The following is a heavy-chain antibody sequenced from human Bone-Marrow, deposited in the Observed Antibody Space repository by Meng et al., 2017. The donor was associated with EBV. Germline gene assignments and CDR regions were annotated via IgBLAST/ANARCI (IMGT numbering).Heavy chain of an antibody. CDR2: IFYSGNT. D-gene: IGHD3-10*01. Sequence: LLLQWSGSGLVTPRETPSLTWSVSWGSILCSSLYWVWLRQPPGKGLEWIVSIFYSGNTYYNPSLESRISISVDTSKNQFSLNLSSVTAADTAVYYCASQKGYYYGSGSYSPIDSWGQGSLVTVSS. J-gene: IGHJ4*02. V-gene: IGHV4-39*01. CDR1: WGSILCSSLY. CDR3: ASQKGYYYGSGSYSPIDS.